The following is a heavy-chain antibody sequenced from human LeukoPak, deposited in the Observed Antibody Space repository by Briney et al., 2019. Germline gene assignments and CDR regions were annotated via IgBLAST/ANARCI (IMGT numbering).Heavy chain of an antibody. CDR1: GYGFTSYW. Sequence: GESLKVSCKASGYGFTSYWIAWVRQMPGKGLEWVGIIYPGDSDTRYSPSFQGQVTISADKSISTAYLQWSSLKASDTAMYYCARRLDGMDVWGQGTTLIVSS. CDR3: ARRLDGMDV. V-gene: IGHV5-51*01. CDR2: IYPGDSDT. J-gene: IGHJ6*02.